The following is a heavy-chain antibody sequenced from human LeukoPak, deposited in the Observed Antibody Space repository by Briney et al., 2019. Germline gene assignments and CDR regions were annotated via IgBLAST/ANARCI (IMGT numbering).Heavy chain of an antibody. Sequence: GSSVKVSCKASGYTFTYRYLHWVRQAPGQALEWMGWITPFNGNTNYAQKFQDRVTITRDRSMSTAYMELSSLRSEDTAMYYCARGATYHSSGYGTHSFDYWGQGTLVTVSS. CDR3: ARGATYHSSGYGTHSFDY. J-gene: IGHJ4*02. D-gene: IGHD3-22*01. V-gene: IGHV1-45*02. CDR2: ITPFNGNT. CDR1: GYTFTYRY.